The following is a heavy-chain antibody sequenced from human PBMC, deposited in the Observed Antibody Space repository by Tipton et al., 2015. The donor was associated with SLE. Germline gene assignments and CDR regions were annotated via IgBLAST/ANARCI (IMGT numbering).Heavy chain of an antibody. J-gene: IGHJ2*01. Sequence: TLSLTCTVSGGSISGYSWSWVRQPPGKGLEWIGYIYHSGSTNYNPSLKSRVTMSVDTSENQFSLKLTSVTAADTAVYYCARDRYCRVGRCFDWFCDLWIRRTLVPGSS. CDR1: GGSISGYS. D-gene: IGHD2-15*01. V-gene: IGHV4-59*01. CDR2: IYHSGST. CDR3: ARDRYCRVGRCFDWFCDL.